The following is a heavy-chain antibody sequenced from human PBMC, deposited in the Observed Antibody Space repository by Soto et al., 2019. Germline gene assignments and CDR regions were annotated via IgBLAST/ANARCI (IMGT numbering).Heavy chain of an antibody. D-gene: IGHD2-15*01. CDR2: IKQDGSEK. CDR3: ARVVGLGSNWFDP. Sequence: PGGSLRLSCAASGFTFSSYWMSWVRQAPGKGLEWVANIKQDGSEKYYVDSVKGRFTISRDNAKNSLYLQMNSLRAEDTAVYYCARVVGLGSNWFDPWGQGTLVTVSS. CDR1: GFTFSSYW. J-gene: IGHJ5*02. V-gene: IGHV3-7*01.